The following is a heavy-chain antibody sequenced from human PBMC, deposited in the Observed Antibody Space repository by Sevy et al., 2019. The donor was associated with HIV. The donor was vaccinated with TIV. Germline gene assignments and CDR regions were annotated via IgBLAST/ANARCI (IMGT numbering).Heavy chain of an antibody. Sequence: ASVKVSCKASGGTFSSYAISWVRQAPGQGLEWMGGIIPIFGTANYAQKFQGRVTITADESTRTAYMELSSLRSEDMAVYYCARGGGIAQHYYYYYMDVWGKGTTVTVSS. D-gene: IGHD6-13*01. CDR1: GGTFSSYA. J-gene: IGHJ6*03. CDR3: ARGGGIAQHYYYYYMDV. V-gene: IGHV1-69*13. CDR2: IIPIFGTA.